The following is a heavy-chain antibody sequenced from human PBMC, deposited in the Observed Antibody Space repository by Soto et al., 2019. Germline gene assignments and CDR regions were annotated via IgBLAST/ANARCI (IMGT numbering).Heavy chain of an antibody. V-gene: IGHV4-59*01. CDR2: IYYSGST. J-gene: IGHJ6*02. CDR3: AREGYSYGSGSYYPICSGYYCIVV. D-gene: IGHD3-10*01. Sequence: PSETLSLTCTVSGGSISSYYWSWIRQPPRKGLEWIGYIYYSGSTNYNPSLQSRVTISVDTSKNQFSLKLSSVTAADTAVYYCAREGYSYGSGSYYPICSGYYCIVVLGQRATVPVSS. CDR1: GGSISSYY.